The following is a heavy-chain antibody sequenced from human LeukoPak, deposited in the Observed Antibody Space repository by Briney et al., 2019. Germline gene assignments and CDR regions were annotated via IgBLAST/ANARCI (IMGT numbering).Heavy chain of an antibody. CDR2: ISGGGGSI. CDR3: AKDFWSGYYSGYFDY. CDR1: GFTFSSYA. V-gene: IGHV3-23*01. Sequence: GGSLRLSCAASGFTFSSYAMSWVRQAPGKGLEWVSAISGGGGSIYYADSVKGRFTISRDKSKNTLYLQMNSLRAEDTALYYCAKDFWSGYYSGYFDYWGQGALVTVSS. D-gene: IGHD3-3*01. J-gene: IGHJ4*02.